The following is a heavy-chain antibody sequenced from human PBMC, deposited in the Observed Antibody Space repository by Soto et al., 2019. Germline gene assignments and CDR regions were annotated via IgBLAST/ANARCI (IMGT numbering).Heavy chain of an antibody. V-gene: IGHV3-23*01. J-gene: IGHJ4*02. CDR2: IRSFDYRT. CDR3: AKDVESGWYEAFDY. CDR1: GFAFSQYG. D-gene: IGHD6-19*01. Sequence: GGSLRLSCTASGFAFSQYGMSWVRQAPGKGLEWVSSIRSFDYRTNYADSVKGRFTISRDNSKSTLSLQMDSLRAEDTAVYYCAKDVESGWYEAFDYWGPGTLVTVSS.